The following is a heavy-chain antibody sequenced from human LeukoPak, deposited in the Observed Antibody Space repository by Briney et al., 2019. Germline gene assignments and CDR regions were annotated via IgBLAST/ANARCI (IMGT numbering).Heavy chain of an antibody. D-gene: IGHD6-13*01. CDR1: GFTFSSYE. CDR2: ISSSGSTI. J-gene: IGHJ4*02. Sequence: GSLRLSCAASGFTFSSYEMNWVRQAPRKGLEWVSYISSSGSTIYYADSVKGRFTISRDNAKNSLYLQMNSLRAEDTAVYYCARGIAAALDYWGQGTLVTVSS. V-gene: IGHV3-48*03. CDR3: ARGIAAALDY.